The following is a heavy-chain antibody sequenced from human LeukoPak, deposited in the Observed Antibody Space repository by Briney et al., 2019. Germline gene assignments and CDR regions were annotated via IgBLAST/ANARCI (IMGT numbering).Heavy chain of an antibody. CDR1: GDSVSRSDSY. J-gene: IGHJ1*01. V-gene: IGHV4-39*01. Sequence: SETLSLTCSVSGDSVSRSDSYWDWIRQPPGKELEWIGTIYYSGRTYYSPSLKSRVTMSVDPSNNQFSLNLRSVTAADTALYYCARRRYYDGSGYLEWGQGTLLSVSS. CDR2: IYYSGRT. CDR3: ARRRYYDGSGYLE. D-gene: IGHD3-22*01.